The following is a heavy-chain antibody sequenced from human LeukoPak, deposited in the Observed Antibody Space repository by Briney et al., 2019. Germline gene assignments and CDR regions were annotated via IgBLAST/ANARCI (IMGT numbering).Heavy chain of an antibody. V-gene: IGHV1-24*01. CDR1: GYTLTELS. CDR2: FDPEDGET. J-gene: IGHJ4*02. D-gene: IGHD3-22*01. Sequence: GASVKVSCKVSGYTLTELSMHWVRQAPGKGLEWMGGFDPEDGETIYAQKFQGRVTITADTSTDTAYMELSSLRSEDTAVYYCATPGAHYDSSGYYDYWGQGTLVTVSS. CDR3: ATPGAHYDSSGYYDY.